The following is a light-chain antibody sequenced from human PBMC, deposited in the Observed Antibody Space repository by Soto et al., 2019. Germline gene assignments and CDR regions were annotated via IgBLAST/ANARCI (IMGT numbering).Light chain of an antibody. CDR2: STS. CDR3: HLYGRSRQT. J-gene: IGKJ3*01. V-gene: IGKV3-20*01. Sequence: EIVLTQSPATLSLSPGERATLSCRASQSIAGYLAWYQKKPGQAPRLIIRSTSSRASGVPERFSGSGSGTDFTLTISRLEPEDFAVYFCHLYGRSRQTFGPGTKVDIK. CDR1: QSIAGY.